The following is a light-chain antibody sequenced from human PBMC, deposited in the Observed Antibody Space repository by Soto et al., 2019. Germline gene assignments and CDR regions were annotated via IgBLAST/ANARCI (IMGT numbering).Light chain of an antibody. CDR3: QQYNVWPLT. CDR2: VAS. J-gene: IGKJ4*01. CDR1: QSVSSN. Sequence: IVMTQSPATLSVSPGERATLPCRASQSVSSNLAWYQQKPGQTPKLLTYVASTRATGIPARFSGSGSGPEFTLTISSLQSEDFAVSYCQQYNVWPLTFGGGTKVEFK. V-gene: IGKV3-15*01.